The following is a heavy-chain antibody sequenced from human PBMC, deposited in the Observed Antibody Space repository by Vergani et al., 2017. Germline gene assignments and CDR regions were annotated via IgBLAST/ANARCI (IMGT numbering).Heavy chain of an antibody. J-gene: IGHJ4*02. Sequence: VQLLESGGGLVQPGGSLRLSCAASGFTFSSYGMHWVRQAPGKGLEWVAVISYDGSNKYYADSVKGRFTISRDNSKNTLYLQMNSLRAEDTAVYYCAKGPGRGRDYIAVAGTLDYWGQGTLVTVSS. CDR3: AKGPGRGRDYIAVAGTLDY. CDR2: ISYDGSNK. D-gene: IGHD6-19*01. V-gene: IGHV3-30*18. CDR1: GFTFSSYG.